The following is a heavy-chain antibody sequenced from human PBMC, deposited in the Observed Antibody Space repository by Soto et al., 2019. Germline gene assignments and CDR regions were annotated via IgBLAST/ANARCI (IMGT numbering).Heavy chain of an antibody. V-gene: IGHV4-30-4*01. CDR3: ASPTYYYDSSGPPDGMDV. Sequence: SETLSLTCTVSGGSISSGDYYWSWIRQPPEKGLEWIGYIYYSGSTYYNPSLKSRVTISVDTSKSQFSLKLSSVTAADTAVYYCASPTYYYDSSGPPDGMDVWGQGTTVTVSS. D-gene: IGHD3-22*01. CDR2: IYYSGST. J-gene: IGHJ6*02. CDR1: GGSISSGDYY.